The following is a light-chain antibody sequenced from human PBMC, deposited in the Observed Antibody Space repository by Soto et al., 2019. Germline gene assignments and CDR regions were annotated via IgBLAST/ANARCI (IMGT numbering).Light chain of an antibody. Sequence: EIVLTQSPGTLSLSPGERATLSCRASQSVSSSYLAWYQQKPGQAPRLLIYGASSRATGIPDRFSGSGSGTDFTITISRLEPEDCAVYYCQQYGSSPTTFGQGAEVEIK. CDR1: QSVSSSY. CDR2: GAS. J-gene: IGKJ1*01. V-gene: IGKV3-20*01. CDR3: QQYGSSPTT.